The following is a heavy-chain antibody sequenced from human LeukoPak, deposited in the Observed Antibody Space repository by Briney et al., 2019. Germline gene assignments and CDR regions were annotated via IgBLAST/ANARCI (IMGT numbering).Heavy chain of an antibody. J-gene: IGHJ2*01. CDR3: ARGEMATIFSWYFDL. Sequence: GGSLRLSCAASGFTFSSYTMNWVRQAPGKGLEWVSSITDSSSSMYYADSVKGRFTISRDNAKNSLYLQMNGLRAEDTAVYYCARGEMATIFSWYFDLWGRGTLVTVSS. CDR1: GFTFSSYT. CDR2: ITDSSSSM. D-gene: IGHD5-24*01. V-gene: IGHV3-21*01.